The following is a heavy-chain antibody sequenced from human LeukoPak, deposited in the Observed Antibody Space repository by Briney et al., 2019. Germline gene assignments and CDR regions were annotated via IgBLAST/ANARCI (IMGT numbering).Heavy chain of an antibody. CDR2: IYYSGST. CDR3: AREGRYRYGYNEYHSYMDI. J-gene: IGHJ6*03. V-gene: IGHV4-59*01. CDR1: GGSISNYY. D-gene: IGHD5-24*01. Sequence: PSETLSLTCTVSGGSISNYYWSWIRQPPGKGLEWIGYIYYSGSTNYNPSLKSRVTISVDTSKNQFSLKLSSVTVAETAVYYCAREGRYRYGYNEYHSYMDIWGKGTTVTVSS.